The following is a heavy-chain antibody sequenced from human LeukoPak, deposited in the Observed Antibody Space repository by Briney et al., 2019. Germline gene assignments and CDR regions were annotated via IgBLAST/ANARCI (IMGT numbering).Heavy chain of an antibody. J-gene: IGHJ5*02. D-gene: IGHD3-22*01. V-gene: IGHV3-23*01. CDR2: ISGSGGST. Sequence: TGGSLRLSCAASGFTFSSYAMSWVRQAPGKGLEWVSAISGSGGSTYYADSVKGRFTISRDNSKNTLYLQMNSLRAEDTAVYYCAKASAPYYYDSSGYLGWFDPWGQGTLVTVSS. CDR3: AKASAPYYYDSSGYLGWFDP. CDR1: GFTFSSYA.